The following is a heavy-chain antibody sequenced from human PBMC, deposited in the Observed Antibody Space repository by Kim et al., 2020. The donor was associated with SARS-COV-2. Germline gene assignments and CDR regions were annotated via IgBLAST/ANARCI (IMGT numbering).Heavy chain of an antibody. Sequence: GGSLRLSCAASGFTFRNYDMNWVRQAPGKGLEWVSLIFSGGSSTYYADSVKGRFTISRDNSKNTLYLQMNSLRVEDTAVYYCAKEDSRITSGYWGQGTLVTVSS. J-gene: IGHJ4*02. V-gene: IGHV3-23*03. CDR1: GFTFRNYD. CDR3: AKEDSRITSGY. CDR2: IFSGGSST. D-gene: IGHD1-26*01.